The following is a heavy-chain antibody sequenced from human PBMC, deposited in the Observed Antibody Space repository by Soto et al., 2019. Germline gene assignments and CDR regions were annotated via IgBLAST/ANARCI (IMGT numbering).Heavy chain of an antibody. J-gene: IGHJ4*02. Sequence: EVQLVETGGGLIQPGGSLRLSCAASGFCVGSNYMTWVRQSPGKGLEWVSLIYSNGDTDYADSVKGRFSISRDNFKNTLYLQMNNLRAEDTAVYHCARKSDSSPVPEADGVWSRGTLVTVSS. CDR1: GFCVGSNY. CDR3: ARKSDSSPVPEADGV. V-gene: IGHV3-53*02. CDR2: IYSNGDT. D-gene: IGHD2-8*01.